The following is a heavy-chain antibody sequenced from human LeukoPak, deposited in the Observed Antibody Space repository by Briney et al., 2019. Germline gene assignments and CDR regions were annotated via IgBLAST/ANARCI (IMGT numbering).Heavy chain of an antibody. CDR1: GIPFSDYY. D-gene: IGHD6-13*01. V-gene: IGHV3-11*03. CDR2: ISSTSSYT. CDR3: AAGTAADY. J-gene: IGHJ4*02. Sequence: GGSLRLSCVVSGIPFSDYYMNWIRQAPGKGLEWISYISSTSSYTDYADSVKGRFTISRDNAQNALFLQMNSLRVEDTAVYYCAAGTAADYWGQGTRVAVSS.